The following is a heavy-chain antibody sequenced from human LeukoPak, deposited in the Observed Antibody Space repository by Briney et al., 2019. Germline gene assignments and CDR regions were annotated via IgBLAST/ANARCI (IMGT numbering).Heavy chain of an antibody. J-gene: IGHJ4*02. CDR2: ISYDGSNK. V-gene: IGHV3-30*14. CDR3: ARDASDIVVVPAAVGPFDY. Sequence: HPGRSLRLSCAASGFTFSSYAMHWVRQAPGKGPEWVAVISYDGSNKYYADSVKGRFTISRDNPKNTLYLQMGSLRAEDMGVYYCARDASDIVVVPAAVGPFDYWGQGTLVTVSS. D-gene: IGHD2-2*01. CDR1: GFTFSSYA.